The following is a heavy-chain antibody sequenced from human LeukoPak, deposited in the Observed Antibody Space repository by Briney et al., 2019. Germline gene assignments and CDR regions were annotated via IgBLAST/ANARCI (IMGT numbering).Heavy chain of an antibody. V-gene: IGHV3-33*01. CDR2: IWFDGSNK. J-gene: IGHJ4*02. D-gene: IGHD1-26*01. CDR3: ARGTISSGRPRYFDY. CDR1: GFTFSNYG. Sequence: GGSLRLSCAASGFTFSNYGMHWVRQAPGKGLEWAALIWFDGSNKYYTDSVKGRFAISRDNSKNTLYLQMNSLRADDTAVYYCARGTISSGRPRYFDYWGQGALVTVSS.